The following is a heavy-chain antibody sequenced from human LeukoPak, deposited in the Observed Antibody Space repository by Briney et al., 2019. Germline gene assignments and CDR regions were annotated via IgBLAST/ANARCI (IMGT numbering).Heavy chain of an antibody. Sequence: GGSLRLSCAASGFTFSSYGMHWVRQAPGKGLEWVAVIWYVGSNKYYADSVKGRFTISRDNSKNTLYLQMNSLRAEDTAVYYCARDAAYGTDAFDIWGQGTMVTVSS. CDR1: GFTFSSYG. V-gene: IGHV3-33*01. J-gene: IGHJ3*02. CDR3: ARDAAYGTDAFDI. CDR2: IWYVGSNK. D-gene: IGHD3-10*01.